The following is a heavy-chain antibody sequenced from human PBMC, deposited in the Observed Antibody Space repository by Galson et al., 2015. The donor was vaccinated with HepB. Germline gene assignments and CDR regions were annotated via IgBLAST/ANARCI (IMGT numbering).Heavy chain of an antibody. Sequence: SLRLSCAASGFTFSDYTMHWVRQAPGRGLEWVAVTSYDGSDKYNADSVKGRFTISRDNSKNTLYLQMNSLRPEDTAVYSCARGGRTGYYYGMDVWGQGITVIVSS. D-gene: IGHD3-10*01. CDR3: ARGGRTGYYYGMDV. V-gene: IGHV3-30-3*01. CDR1: GFTFSDYT. J-gene: IGHJ6*02. CDR2: TSYDGSDK.